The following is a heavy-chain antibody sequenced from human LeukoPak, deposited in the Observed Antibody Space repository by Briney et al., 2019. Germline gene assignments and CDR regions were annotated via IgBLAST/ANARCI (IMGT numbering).Heavy chain of an antibody. CDR2: IIPILGIA. Sequence: SVKVSCKASGGTFSSYAISWVRQAPGQGLEWMGRIIPILGIANYAQKFQGRVTITAGKSTSTAYMELSSLRSEDTAVYYCASGYGQDAFDIWGQGTMVTVSS. CDR1: GGTFSSYA. CDR3: ASGYGQDAFDI. D-gene: IGHD5-12*01. V-gene: IGHV1-69*04. J-gene: IGHJ3*02.